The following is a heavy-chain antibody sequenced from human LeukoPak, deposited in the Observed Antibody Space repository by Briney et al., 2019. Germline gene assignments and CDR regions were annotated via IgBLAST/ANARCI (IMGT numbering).Heavy chain of an antibody. Sequence: HSGGSLRLSCAASGFTFSSDAMHWVRQAPDKGLEWVAFISYDGNKKYYADSVKGRFTISRDNSKNTLYLQMNSLRVEDAAVYYCAKDFETRYCADYWGQGTLVTVSS. CDR2: ISYDGNKK. V-gene: IGHV3-30*18. CDR1: GFTFSSDA. D-gene: IGHD2-15*01. J-gene: IGHJ4*02. CDR3: AKDFETRYCADY.